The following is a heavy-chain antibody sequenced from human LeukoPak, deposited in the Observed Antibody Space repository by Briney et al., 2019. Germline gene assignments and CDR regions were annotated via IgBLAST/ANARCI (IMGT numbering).Heavy chain of an antibody. J-gene: IGHJ3*02. CDR3: ARDSPLSFDI. CDR1: GFTFSTYS. V-gene: IGHV3-21*01. Sequence: PGGSLRLSCAASGFTFSTYSMNWVRQAPGKGLEWVSSISSSSSFIYYADSVKGQFTISRDNAKNSVYLQMNSLRAEDTAVYYCARDSPLSFDIWGQGTMVTVSS. CDR2: ISSSSSFI.